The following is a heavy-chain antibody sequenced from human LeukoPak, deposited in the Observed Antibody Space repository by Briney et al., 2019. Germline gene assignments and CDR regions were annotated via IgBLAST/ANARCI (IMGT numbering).Heavy chain of an antibody. V-gene: IGHV1-3*01. CDR3: AIIEEGGSHYYYMDV. CDR2: INPGNGNT. CDR1: GYTFTSYA. J-gene: IGHJ6*03. Sequence: ASVKVSCKASGYTFTSYAIHWVRQAPGQRLEWMGWINPGNGNTKYSQKLQGRVTMTTDTSTSTAYMELRSLRSDDTAVYYCAIIEEGGSHYYYMDVWGKGTTVTVSS. D-gene: IGHD2-15*01.